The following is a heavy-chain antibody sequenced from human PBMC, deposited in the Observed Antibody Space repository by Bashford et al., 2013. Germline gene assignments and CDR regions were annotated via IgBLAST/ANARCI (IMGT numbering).Heavy chain of an antibody. Sequence: VRQAPGKGLEWVSTISGSGDSTYYADSVKGRFTISRDNSKNTVHLQMNSLRAEDTAIYYCAKGDNVWGSYRFYYWGQGTLVTVSS. CDR3: AKGDNVWGSYRFYY. V-gene: IGHV3-23*01. CDR2: ISGSGDST. J-gene: IGHJ4*02. D-gene: IGHD3-16*02.